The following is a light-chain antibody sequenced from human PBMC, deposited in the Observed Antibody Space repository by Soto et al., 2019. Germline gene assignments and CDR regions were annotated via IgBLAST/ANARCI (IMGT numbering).Light chain of an antibody. J-gene: IGLJ1*01. CDR1: SSDIGDYNY. Sequence: QSALTQPASVSGSPGQSITISCTGTSSDIGDYNYVSWYQQHPGKAPKLMIFEVSYRPSGVSNRFSGSKSGYTASLTISGLQAEDEADYYCSSYTSRNTYVFGTGTKLTV. CDR2: EVS. CDR3: SSYTSRNTYV. V-gene: IGLV2-14*01.